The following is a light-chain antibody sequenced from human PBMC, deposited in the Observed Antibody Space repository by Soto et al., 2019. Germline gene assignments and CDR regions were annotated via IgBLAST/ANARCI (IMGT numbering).Light chain of an antibody. V-gene: IGKV1-9*01. J-gene: IGKJ4*01. CDR3: QQLNSYLALT. CDR2: AAY. Sequence: IQLPQSPSSLSASVGDRVTITCRASQGISSSLAWYQQKPGKAPKLLIYAAYTLLSGVPSRFSGSGSGTDFTLTISSLQPEDFATYSCQQLNSYLALTFGGGTKVEIK. CDR1: QGISSS.